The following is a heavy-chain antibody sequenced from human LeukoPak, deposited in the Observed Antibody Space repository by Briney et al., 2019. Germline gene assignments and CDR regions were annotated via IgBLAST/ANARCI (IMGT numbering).Heavy chain of an antibody. Sequence: PSETLSLTCTVSGGSISTYYWSWIRQPPGKGLEWIGSMYYSGSTNYKPSLKSRVTISVDTSKNQFSLKLSSVTAADTAVYYCATSKTEYYYDSSGAFDYWGQGTLVTVSS. CDR2: MYYSGST. CDR3: ATSKTEYYYDSSGAFDY. V-gene: IGHV4-59*08. D-gene: IGHD3-22*01. J-gene: IGHJ4*02. CDR1: GGSISTYY.